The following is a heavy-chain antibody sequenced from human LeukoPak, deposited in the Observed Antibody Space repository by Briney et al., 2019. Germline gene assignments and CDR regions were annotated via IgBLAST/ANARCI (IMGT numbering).Heavy chain of an antibody. CDR2: IYTSGST. J-gene: IGHJ4*02. CDR3: ARGGTYYGLDY. V-gene: IGHV4-61*02. Sequence: PSQTLSLTCTVSGGSISSGSYYWSRIRQPAGKGLEWIGRIYTSGSTNYNPSLKSRVTISVDTSKNQFSLKLSSVTAADTAVYYCARGGTYYGLDYWGQGTLVTVSS. D-gene: IGHD3-16*01. CDR1: GGSISSGSYY.